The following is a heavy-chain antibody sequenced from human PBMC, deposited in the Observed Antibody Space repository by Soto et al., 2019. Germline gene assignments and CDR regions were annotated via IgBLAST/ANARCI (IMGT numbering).Heavy chain of an antibody. CDR3: ARAYSDAFDI. CDR1: RATFSDNY. D-gene: IGHD2-15*01. CDR2: ISSSGTGI. J-gene: IGHJ3*02. Sequence: AGGSPRLSCAASRATFSDNYMTGIRQGTGKGLERVSYISSSGTGIYYPDSVKGRFTISRDNPKNSLYLQMSSLRAEDTAVYYCARAYSDAFDIWGQGTMVTVSS. V-gene: IGHV3-11*01.